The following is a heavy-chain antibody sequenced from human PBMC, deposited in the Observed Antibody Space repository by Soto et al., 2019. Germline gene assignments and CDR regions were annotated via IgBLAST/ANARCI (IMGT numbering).Heavy chain of an antibody. CDR1: GLTFSSYA. Sequence: GGSLRLSCAASGLTFSSYAMSWVRQAPGKGLEWVSAISGSGGSTYYADSVKGRFTISRDNSKNTLYLQMNSLRAEDTAVYYCAKAESYYYDSSGYYYGYGAQETLATVS. CDR2: ISGSGGST. V-gene: IGHV3-23*01. J-gene: IGHJ4*02. D-gene: IGHD3-22*01. CDR3: AKAESYYYDSSGYYYGY.